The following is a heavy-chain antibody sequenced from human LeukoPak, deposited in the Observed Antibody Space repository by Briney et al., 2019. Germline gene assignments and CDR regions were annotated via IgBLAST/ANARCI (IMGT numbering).Heavy chain of an antibody. CDR3: ARIAYYDFWSGSHAHFDY. CDR1: GYTFTSYG. Sequence: GASVKVSCKASGYTFTSYGISWVRQAPGQGLEWMGWISAYNGNTNYAQKLQGRVTMTTDTSTGTAYKELRSLRSDDTAVYYCARIAYYDFWSGSHAHFDYWGQGTLVTVSS. J-gene: IGHJ4*02. CDR2: ISAYNGNT. D-gene: IGHD3-3*01. V-gene: IGHV1-18*01.